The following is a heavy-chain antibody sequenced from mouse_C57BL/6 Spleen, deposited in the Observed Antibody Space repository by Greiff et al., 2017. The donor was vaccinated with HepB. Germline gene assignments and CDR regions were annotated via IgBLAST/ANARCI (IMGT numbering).Heavy chain of an antibody. CDR2: IGPGSGST. CDR3: ASLGDYDEGDYYAMDY. Sequence: QVQLQQSGAELVKPGASVKISCKASGYTFTDYYINWVKQRPEQGLEWIGKIGPGSGSTYYNEKFKGKATLTADKSSSTAYMQLSSLTSEDSAVYFCASLGDYDEGDYYAMDYWGQGTSVTVSS. D-gene: IGHD2-4*01. CDR1: GYTFTDYY. V-gene: IGHV1-77*01. J-gene: IGHJ4*01.